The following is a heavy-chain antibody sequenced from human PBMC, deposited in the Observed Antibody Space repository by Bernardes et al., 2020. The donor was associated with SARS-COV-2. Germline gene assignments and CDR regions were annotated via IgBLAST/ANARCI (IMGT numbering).Heavy chain of an antibody. Sequence: GGSLRLACAASGFTFSIYDIHWVRQAPGKGLEWVAIISYDGTNKYYPASVKGRFTISRDNSKKTLYLQMNSLRSDETAIYFCASAYDILAGSSPGYWGQGTLVTVSS. CDR2: ISYDGTNK. CDR1: GFTFSIYD. CDR3: ASAYDILAGSSPGY. D-gene: IGHD3-9*01. V-gene: IGHV3-30*03. J-gene: IGHJ4*02.